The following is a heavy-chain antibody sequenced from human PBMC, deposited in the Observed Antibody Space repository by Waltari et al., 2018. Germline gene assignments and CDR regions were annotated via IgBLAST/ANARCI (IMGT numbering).Heavy chain of an antibody. D-gene: IGHD2-15*01. V-gene: IGHV4-34*01. Sequence: QVHLQQWGAGLLKASETLSLTCAVDGGYFRGYYWSWGRQPPGKGLEWIGEINHAGNTNFNPSLKSRVVISEDTSKSQFYLKLTFVTAADTGVYYCARLEDCSGGNCYSANNHPVDVWGQGTSVTVSS. CDR1: GGYFRGYY. CDR2: INHAGNT. J-gene: IGHJ6*02. CDR3: ARLEDCSGGNCYSANNHPVDV.